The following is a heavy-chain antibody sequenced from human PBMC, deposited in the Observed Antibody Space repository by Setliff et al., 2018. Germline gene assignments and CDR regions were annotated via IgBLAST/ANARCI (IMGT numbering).Heavy chain of an antibody. CDR2: IYYSGNT. V-gene: IGHV4-59*01. CDR1: GGSIRNYY. D-gene: IGHD3-9*01. J-gene: IGHJ4*02. CDR3: AHSTTFDLHHDY. Sequence: SETLSLTCTVSGGSIRNYYWSWIRQPPGKGLEWIGYIYYSGNTNYNPSLKSRVTISVDTSKNQFSLKLSSVTAADTAVYYCAHSTTFDLHHDYWGQGALVTVSS.